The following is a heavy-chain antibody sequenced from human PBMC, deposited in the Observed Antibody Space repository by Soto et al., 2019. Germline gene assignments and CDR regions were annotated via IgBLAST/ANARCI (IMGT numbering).Heavy chain of an antibody. CDR1: GYTFTSYY. J-gene: IGHJ6*02. CDR2: INPSGGST. CDR3: ASPVRYYDFWSGYLNYYYYGMDV. V-gene: IGHV1-46*01. D-gene: IGHD3-3*01. Sequence: GGLVKVSCKASGYTFTSYYMHWVRQAPGQGLEWMGIINPSGGSTSYAQKFQGRVTMTRDTSTSTVYMELSSLRSEDTAVYYCASPVRYYDFWSGYLNYYYYGMDVWGQGTTVTVSS.